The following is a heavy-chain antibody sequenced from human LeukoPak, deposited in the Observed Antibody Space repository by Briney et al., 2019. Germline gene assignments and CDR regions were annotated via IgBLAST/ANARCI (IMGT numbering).Heavy chain of an antibody. CDR2: IGRSGDST. J-gene: IGHJ4*02. Sequence: SGGSLRLSCAASGFTFSSYEMSWIRQAPGKGLEWVSAIGRSGDSTYYTDSVKGRFTISRDNSRNTLSLQMNNLRAEDTAIYYCAKGGVDHWGQGTLVTVSS. CDR1: GFTFSSYE. D-gene: IGHD4-17*01. CDR3: AKGGVDH. V-gene: IGHV3-23*01.